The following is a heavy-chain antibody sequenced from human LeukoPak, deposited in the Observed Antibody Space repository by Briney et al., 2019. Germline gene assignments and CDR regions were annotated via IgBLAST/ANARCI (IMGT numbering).Heavy chain of an antibody. Sequence: PGRSLRLSCAASGFSFSNYAMHWVRQTPGEGLVWVAVISTDGRDKHYADSVKGRFTISRDNSKSTLHLQMNSLRAEDTAVYYCARDSAAAAVYYFDYWGQGTLVTVSS. D-gene: IGHD6-13*01. CDR2: ISTDGRDK. V-gene: IGHV3-30*04. CDR1: GFSFSNYA. J-gene: IGHJ4*02. CDR3: ARDSAAAAVYYFDY.